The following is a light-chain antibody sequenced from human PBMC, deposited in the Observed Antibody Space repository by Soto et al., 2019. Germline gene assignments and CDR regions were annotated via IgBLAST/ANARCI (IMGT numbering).Light chain of an antibody. Sequence: QSPRTQPASVSLSPGQSITISCTGSSSDVGNYNLVSWYQQHPGKAPKLMIYEDTKWPSGVSNRFSGSKSGNTAYLTISGLQAEDEADYHCWSYAVGRTYVFGTGTKVTVL. CDR2: EDT. V-gene: IGLV2-23*01. CDR3: WSYAVGRTYV. CDR1: SSDVGNYNL. J-gene: IGLJ1*01.